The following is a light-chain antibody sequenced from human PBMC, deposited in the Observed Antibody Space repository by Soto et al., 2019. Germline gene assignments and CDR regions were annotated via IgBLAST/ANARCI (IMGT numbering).Light chain of an antibody. Sequence: EIVMTQSPATLSVSPGERATLSCRASQSVSSNLAWYQQKPGQAPRLLIYGASTRATGIPARFSGSGSGTEFTLTISSLQYDDFADYYRQQYNNWPPLTFGGGTKVEIK. CDR2: GAS. CDR1: QSVSSN. V-gene: IGKV3-15*01. CDR3: QQYNNWPPLT. J-gene: IGKJ4*01.